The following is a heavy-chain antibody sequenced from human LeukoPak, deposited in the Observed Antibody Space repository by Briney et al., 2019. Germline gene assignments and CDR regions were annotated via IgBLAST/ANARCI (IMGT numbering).Heavy chain of an antibody. V-gene: IGHV4-34*01. D-gene: IGHD2-8*01. CDR2: INRSGST. Sequence: PSETLSLTCAVYGGSFSGYYWSWIRQPPGRGLEWIGEINRSGSTNYNPSLKSRVTISVDTSKNQFSLKLSSVTAADTAVYYCARDPHCTNGVCLDYWGQGTLVTVSS. CDR3: ARDPHCTNGVCLDY. CDR1: GGSFSGYY. J-gene: IGHJ4*02.